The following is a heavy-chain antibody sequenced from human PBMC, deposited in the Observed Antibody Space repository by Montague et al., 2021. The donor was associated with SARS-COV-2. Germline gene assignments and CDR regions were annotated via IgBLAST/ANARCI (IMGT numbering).Heavy chain of an antibody. Sequence: SETLSLTCTVSGYSISSGYYWGWIRQPPGKGLEWIGSIYHSGSTYYNPSLKSRVTISVDTSKNQFSLKLSSVTAADTAVYYCARERRYCSGGSCYSGWFDPWGQGTLVNVSS. CDR2: IYHSGST. V-gene: IGHV4-38-2*02. CDR1: GYSISSGYY. J-gene: IGHJ5*02. CDR3: ARERRYCSGGSCYSGWFDP. D-gene: IGHD2-15*01.